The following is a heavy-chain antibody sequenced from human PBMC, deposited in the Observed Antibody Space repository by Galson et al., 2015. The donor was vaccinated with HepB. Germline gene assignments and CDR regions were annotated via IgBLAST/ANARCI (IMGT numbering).Heavy chain of an antibody. D-gene: IGHD6-19*01. J-gene: IGHJ4*02. CDR2: IFYSGST. CDR3: ARQVVMYSSGWYPD. Sequence: WAWIRQPPGKGLEWIGSIFYSGSTHYNPSLNSRVTISADTSKNQFSLKLRSVTAADTAMYYCARQVVMYSSGWYPDWGQGTLVTVSS. V-gene: IGHV4-39*01.